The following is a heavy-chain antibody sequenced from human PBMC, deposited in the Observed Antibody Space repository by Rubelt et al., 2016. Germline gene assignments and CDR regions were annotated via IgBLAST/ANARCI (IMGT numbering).Heavy chain of an antibody. J-gene: IGHJ4*02. CDR1: GGSISSSNYY. V-gene: IGHV4-39*01. D-gene: IGHD4/OR15-4a*01. Sequence: QLQLQESGPGLVKPSETLSLTCTVSGGSISSSNYYWAWIRQPPGKGLEWIGSIYYRGSTYYNPSLKSRVTMSVDTSKNQFARKLTAVTAAETAGYNWTRKGDHTNYHYLDYWGQGTLVTVSS. CDR2: IYYRGST. CDR3: TRKGDHTNYHYLDY.